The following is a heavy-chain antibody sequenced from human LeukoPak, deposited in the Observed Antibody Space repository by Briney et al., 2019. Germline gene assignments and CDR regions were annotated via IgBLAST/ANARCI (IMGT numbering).Heavy chain of an antibody. D-gene: IGHD3-22*01. CDR3: SSLAYYYDSSGINQEH. CDR2: IRSKANTYAT. V-gene: IGHV3-73*01. CDR1: GFTFSGSA. Sequence: PGGSLRLSCAASGFTFSGSAMHWVRQASGKGLEWVGRIRSKANTYATAYAASVKGRFTISRDDSKNTAYLQMNSLKTEDTAVYYCSSLAYYYDSSGINQEHWGQGTLVTVSS. J-gene: IGHJ1*01.